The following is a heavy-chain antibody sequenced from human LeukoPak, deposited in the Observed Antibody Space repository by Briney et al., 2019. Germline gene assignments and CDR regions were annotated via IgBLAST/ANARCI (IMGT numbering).Heavy chain of an antibody. CDR1: GFTFSSYH. CDR3: ARDRSPGNFDY. CDR2: IGSSGSYI. V-gene: IGHV3-21*01. Sequence: GGSPRLSCEVSGFTFSSYHMNWVRQAPGKGLEWVSSIGSSGSYIYYADSLTGRLTISRDNAKNSLYLQMNSLRAEDTAMYYCARDRSPGNFDYWGQGTLVTVSS. J-gene: IGHJ4*02. D-gene: IGHD3-10*01.